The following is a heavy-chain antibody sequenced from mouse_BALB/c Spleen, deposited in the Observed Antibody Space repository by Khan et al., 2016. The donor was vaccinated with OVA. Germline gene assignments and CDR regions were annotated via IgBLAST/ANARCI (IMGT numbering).Heavy chain of an antibody. Sequence: QVQLKESGAELTRPGASVKMSCKASGYTFTSYTMHWVKQRPGQGLEWIGYINPVSDYTNYNQNFTDKATLTADKSSSTAYMQLRSLTSEASAVNYCARAGDYCRSDGWFAYWGQGTLITVST. D-gene: IGHD2-14*01. J-gene: IGHJ3*01. CDR1: GYTFTSYT. CDR3: ARAGDYCRSDGWFAY. V-gene: IGHV1-4*01. CDR2: INPVSDYT.